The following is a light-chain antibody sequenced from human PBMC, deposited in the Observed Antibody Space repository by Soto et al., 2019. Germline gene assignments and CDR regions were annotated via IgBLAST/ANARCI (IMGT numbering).Light chain of an antibody. Sequence: IQMTRSASAMSASVGYRVTITCQASQDISNYLNWYQQKLGKAPKLLIYDASNLETGVPSRFSGSGSGTDFTFTISSLQPEDIATYYCQQYSHLITFGQGTRPEI. J-gene: IGKJ5*01. CDR1: QDISNY. V-gene: IGKV1-33*01. CDR2: DAS. CDR3: QQYSHLIT.